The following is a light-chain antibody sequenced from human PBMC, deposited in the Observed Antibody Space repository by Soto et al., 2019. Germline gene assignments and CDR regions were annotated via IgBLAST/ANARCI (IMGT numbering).Light chain of an antibody. J-gene: IGKJ1*01. CDR3: QDYSSYPEA. CDR2: KAS. CDR1: QTISSW. V-gene: IGKV1-5*03. Sequence: DIQMTQSPSTLSGSVGDRVTITCRASQTISSWLAWYQQKPGKAPKLLIYKASTLKSGVPSRFSGSGSGTDFTLTISSLQPDDFATYYYQDYSSYPEAFGQGTKVYLK.